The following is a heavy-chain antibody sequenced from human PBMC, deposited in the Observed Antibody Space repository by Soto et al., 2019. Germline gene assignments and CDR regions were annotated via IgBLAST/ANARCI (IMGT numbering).Heavy chain of an antibody. J-gene: IGHJ4*02. CDR1: GFTFSGSA. D-gene: IGHD4-17*01. V-gene: IGHV3-73*02. CDR3: TPFYGDYGDY. CDR2: IRSKANNYAT. Sequence: EVRLVESGGGLVQPGGSLKLSCAASGFTFSGSAMHWVRQASGKGLEWVGRIRSKANNYATAYAASVKGRFTISRDDSKNTAYLQMNSLKTEDTAVYYCTPFYGDYGDYWGQGTLVTVSS.